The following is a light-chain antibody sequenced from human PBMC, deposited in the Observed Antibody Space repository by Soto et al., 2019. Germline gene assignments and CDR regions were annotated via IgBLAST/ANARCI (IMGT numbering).Light chain of an antibody. V-gene: IGKV3-15*01. CDR2: GAS. CDR1: QGVSRK. J-gene: IGKJ4*01. Sequence: DIVLTQSQATLSVAPSEGVTFXCRASQGVSRKLAWYQHKPGQAPRLLISGASTGATGIPARFSGSGSGTEFTLTISSLQSEDCAIYYCQQYHTWPITFGGGTKVDIK. CDR3: QQYHTWPIT.